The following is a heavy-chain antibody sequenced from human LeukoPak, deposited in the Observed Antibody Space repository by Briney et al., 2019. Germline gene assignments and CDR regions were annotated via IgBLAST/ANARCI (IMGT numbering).Heavy chain of an antibody. Sequence: ASVKVSCKASGYTFTSYGISWVRHAPGRGLEWMGWISAYNGNTNYAQKLQGRVTMTTDTSTSTAYMELRSLRSDDTAVYYCARDLITMVRGVILYYYGMDVWGQGTTITVSS. J-gene: IGHJ6*02. CDR2: ISAYNGNT. CDR3: ARDLITMVRGVILYYYGMDV. V-gene: IGHV1-18*01. CDR1: GYTFTSYG. D-gene: IGHD3-10*01.